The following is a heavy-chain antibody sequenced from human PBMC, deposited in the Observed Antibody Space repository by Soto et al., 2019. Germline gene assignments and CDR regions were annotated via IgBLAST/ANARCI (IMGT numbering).Heavy chain of an antibody. Sequence: VSVKVSCKASGYTFTSYGISLVRQNPGQGLEWMGWISAYNGNTNYAQKLQGRVTMTTDTSTSTAYMELRSLRSDDTAVYYCAKNSNGSGTTKPLDTWGKGPTFT. CDR1: GYTFTSYG. J-gene: IGHJ3*02. D-gene: IGHD3-10*01. V-gene: IGHV1-18*01. CDR2: ISAYNGNT. CDR3: AKNSNGSGTTKPLDT.